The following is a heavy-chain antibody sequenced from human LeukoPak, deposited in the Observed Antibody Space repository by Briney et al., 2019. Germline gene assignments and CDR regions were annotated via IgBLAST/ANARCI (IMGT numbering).Heavy chain of an antibody. Sequence: GGSLRLSCAASGFTFSSYWMYWVRQAPGKGLVWVSRINGDGSSTNYADSVKGRFTISRDNAKNTLYLQMNSLRAEDTAVYYCARVLPGVYGSTHNWFDPWGQGTLVTVSS. CDR2: INGDGSST. D-gene: IGHD1-26*01. CDR1: GFTFSSYW. J-gene: IGHJ5*02. CDR3: ARVLPGVYGSTHNWFDP. V-gene: IGHV3-74*01.